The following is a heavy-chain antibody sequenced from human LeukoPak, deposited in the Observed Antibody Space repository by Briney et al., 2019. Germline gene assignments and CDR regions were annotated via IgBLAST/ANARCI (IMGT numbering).Heavy chain of an antibody. CDR3: ARATYYDILTGLNY. J-gene: IGHJ4*02. D-gene: IGHD3-9*01. V-gene: IGHV1-18*01. CDR1: GYTFTTYP. CDR2: IGNYNGDT. Sequence: GASMKASCKASGYTFTTYPINWVRQAPGQGLEWMGWIGNYNGDTTYAQKFQGRVTMTTDTSTNTAYMELRSLTSDDTAIYYCARATYYDILTGLNYWGQGTLVSVSP.